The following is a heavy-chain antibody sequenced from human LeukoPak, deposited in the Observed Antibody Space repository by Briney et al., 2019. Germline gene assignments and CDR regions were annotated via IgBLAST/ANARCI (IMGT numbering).Heavy chain of an antibody. V-gene: IGHV1-69*01. CDR1: GGTFSSYA. CDR2: IIPMGGTA. J-gene: IGHJ4*02. Sequence: SVPPSCTASGGTFSSYAISWVRQAPGQGLEWMGGIIPMGGTANYAQKFQGRVTITEDESTSTAYMELSSLRSEDTAVYYCASHGPAGYCSGGSCPNRRDFDYWGQGTLVTVSS. D-gene: IGHD2-15*01. CDR3: ASHGPAGYCSGGSCPNRRDFDY.